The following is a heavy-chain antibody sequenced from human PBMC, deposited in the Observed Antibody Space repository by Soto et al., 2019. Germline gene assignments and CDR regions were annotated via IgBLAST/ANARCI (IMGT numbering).Heavy chain of an antibody. CDR3: ATVGAEAGNTPSSFDY. CDR2: INPNSGGT. J-gene: IGHJ4*02. CDR1: GYTFTGYY. V-gene: IGHV1-2*02. D-gene: IGHD6-13*01. Sequence: ASVKVSCKASGYTFTGYYMHWVRQAPGQGLEWMGWINPNSGGTNYAQKFQGRVTMTRDTSISTAYMELSRLRSDDTAVYYCATVGAEAGNTPSSFDYWGQGTLVTVSS.